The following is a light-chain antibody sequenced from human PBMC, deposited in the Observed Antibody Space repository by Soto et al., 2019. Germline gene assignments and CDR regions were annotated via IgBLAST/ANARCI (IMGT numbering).Light chain of an antibody. CDR1: QSVGSD. Sequence: EIVLTQSPATLSLSPGESATLSCRASQSVGSDLTWYQQKPGQAPRLLIHGASNRATGIPDRFSGSGSGTDFTLTISRLEPEDFAVYYCQPRSSWPITFGEGTKVEIK. CDR2: GAS. V-gene: IGKV3-11*01. CDR3: QPRSSWPIT. J-gene: IGKJ4*01.